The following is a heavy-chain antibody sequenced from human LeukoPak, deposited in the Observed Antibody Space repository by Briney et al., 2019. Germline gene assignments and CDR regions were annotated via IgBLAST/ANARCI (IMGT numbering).Heavy chain of an antibody. J-gene: IGHJ4*02. Sequence: PGGSLRLSCAASGFTFSSYSMNWVRQAPVKGLEWVSPTSSSSGYIYYADSVKGRFTISRDNAKNSLYLQMNSLRAEDTAVYYCARGSGDIAARPPFDYWGQGILVTVSS. CDR1: GFTFSSYS. CDR3: ARGSGDIAARPPFDY. D-gene: IGHD6-6*01. CDR2: TSSSSGYI. V-gene: IGHV3-21*01.